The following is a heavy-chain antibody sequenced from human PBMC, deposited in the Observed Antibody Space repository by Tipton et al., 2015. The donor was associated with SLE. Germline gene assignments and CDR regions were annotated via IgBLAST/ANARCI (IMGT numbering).Heavy chain of an antibody. J-gene: IGHJ4*02. Sequence: SLRLSCAASGFTFSTYEMNWVRQAPGKGLEWVSYISSSGSTIFNADSVKGRFTISRDNAKNSLYLQMNSLRAEDTALYYCARGYCSSTSCYGYFDYWGQGTLVTVSS. V-gene: IGHV3-48*03. CDR3: ARGYCSSTSCYGYFDY. D-gene: IGHD2-2*01. CDR2: ISSSGSTI. CDR1: GFTFSTYE.